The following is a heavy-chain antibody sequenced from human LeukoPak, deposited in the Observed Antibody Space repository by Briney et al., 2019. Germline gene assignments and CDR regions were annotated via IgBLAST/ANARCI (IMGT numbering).Heavy chain of an antibody. V-gene: IGHV3-74*01. Sequence: PGGSLRLSCAASGFTFSSYWMHWVRRAPGKGLVWFSRINTAGSSTTYADSVKGRFTISRDNAKNTLYLQMNSLRAEDTAVYYCARDPHPVSDYGSGSHDYWGQGTLVTVSS. CDR3: ARDPHPVSDYGSGSHDY. J-gene: IGHJ4*02. CDR1: GFTFSSYW. CDR2: INTAGSST. D-gene: IGHD3-10*01.